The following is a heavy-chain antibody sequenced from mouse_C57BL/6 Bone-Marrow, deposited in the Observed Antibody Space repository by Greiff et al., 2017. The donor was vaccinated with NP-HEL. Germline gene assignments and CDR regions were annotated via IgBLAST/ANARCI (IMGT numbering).Heavy chain of an antibody. V-gene: IGHV5-4*03. J-gene: IGHJ4*01. Sequence: EVKLLESGGGLVKPGGSLKLSCAASGFTFSSYAMSWVRQTPEKRLEWVATISDGGSYTYYPDNVKGRFTISIDNAKNNLYLQMSHLTSEDPAMNYCASDLHLCYGYDRPVFYYAMDYWGQGTSVTVSS. D-gene: IGHD2-2*01. CDR2: ISDGGSYT. CDR1: GFTFSSYA. CDR3: ASDLHLCYGYDRPVFYYAMDY.